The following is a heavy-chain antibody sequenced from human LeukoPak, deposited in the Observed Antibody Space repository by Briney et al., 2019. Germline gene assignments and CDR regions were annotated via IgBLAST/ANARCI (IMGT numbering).Heavy chain of an antibody. CDR1: GGSIRSYY. V-gene: IGHV4-59*08. CDR3: ARHGGFETHPLDY. J-gene: IGHJ4*02. CDR2: IFFTGST. Sequence: PSETLSLTCTVSGGSIRSYYWSWIRQPPGKALEWIGHIFFTGSTTYTPSLKTRLTISLDTSKNQFSLKLSAVTAADTAVYYCARHGGFETHPLDYWGQGTLVTVSS. D-gene: IGHD3-10*01.